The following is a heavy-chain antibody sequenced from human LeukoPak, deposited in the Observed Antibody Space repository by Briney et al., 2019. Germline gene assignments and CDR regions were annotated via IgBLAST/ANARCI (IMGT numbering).Heavy chain of an antibody. CDR2: ISWDGGST. CDR3: AKDRGGSSELGDAFDV. D-gene: IGHD2-15*01. J-gene: IGHJ3*01. CDR1: GFTFDDYT. V-gene: IGHV3-43*01. Sequence: GGSLRLSCAASGFTFDDYTMHWVRQAPGKGLEWVSLISWDGGSTYYADSVKGRFTISRDNAKNSLYLQMNSLGAEDTALYYCAKDRGGSSELGDAFDVWGQGTMVRVSS.